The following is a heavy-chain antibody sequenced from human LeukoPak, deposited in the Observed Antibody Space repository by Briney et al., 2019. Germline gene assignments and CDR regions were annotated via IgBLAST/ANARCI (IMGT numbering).Heavy chain of an antibody. CDR3: ASHSSSSTSRFYYYYYYYMDV. D-gene: IGHD2-2*01. CDR2: VHYSGNS. Sequence: PSETLSLTCTVSGGSISSNNYYWGWIRQPPGKGLEWIGSVHYSGNSYYNSSLKSRVIISVDTSKNQFSLQLSSVTAADTAVYYCASHSSSSTSRFYYYYYYYMDVWGKGTTVTVSS. J-gene: IGHJ6*03. V-gene: IGHV4-39*07. CDR1: GGSISSNNYY.